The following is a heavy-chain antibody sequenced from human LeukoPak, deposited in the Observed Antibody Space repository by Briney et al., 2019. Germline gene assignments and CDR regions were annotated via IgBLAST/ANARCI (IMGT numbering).Heavy chain of an antibody. CDR3: ARGGVGSGAYFDY. Sequence: PGGSLRLSCAASGFTFSSYTMNWVRQAPGKGLGWVSSISTYSSHIYYADSLKGRSTISRDNAKNSLYLQLNSLRAEDTAVFYCARGGVGSGAYFDYWGQGTLVTVSS. D-gene: IGHD3-10*01. J-gene: IGHJ4*02. V-gene: IGHV3-21*01. CDR1: GFTFSSYT. CDR2: ISTYSSHI.